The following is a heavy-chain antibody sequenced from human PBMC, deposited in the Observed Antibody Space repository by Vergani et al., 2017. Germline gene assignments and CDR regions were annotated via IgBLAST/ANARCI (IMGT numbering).Heavy chain of an antibody. J-gene: IGHJ5*02. D-gene: IGHD3-22*01. Sequence: QVQLQESGPGLVKPSQTLSLTCTVSGGSISSGDYYWSWIRQPPGKGLEWIGYIYYSGSTYYNPSLKSRVTISLDTSKNQFSLKLSSVTAADTAVYYCARGITMIVVVTSEGSWFDPWGQGTLVTVSS. V-gene: IGHV4-30-4*01. CDR2: IYYSGST. CDR1: GGSISSGDYY. CDR3: ARGITMIVVVTSEGSWFDP.